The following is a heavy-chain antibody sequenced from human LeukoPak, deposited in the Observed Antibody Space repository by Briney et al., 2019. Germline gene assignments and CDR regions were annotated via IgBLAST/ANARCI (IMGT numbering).Heavy chain of an antibody. J-gene: IGHJ4*02. Sequence: SETLSLTCTVSGGSISSSSYYWGWIRQPPGKGLEWIGNIYYRGSTYYNPSLKSRVTISVDTSKNQFSLKLSSVTAADTAVYYCARERDLTGTTDYWGQGTLVTVSS. CDR3: ARERDLTGTTDY. CDR1: GGSISSSSYY. D-gene: IGHD1-7*01. V-gene: IGHV4-39*07. CDR2: IYYRGST.